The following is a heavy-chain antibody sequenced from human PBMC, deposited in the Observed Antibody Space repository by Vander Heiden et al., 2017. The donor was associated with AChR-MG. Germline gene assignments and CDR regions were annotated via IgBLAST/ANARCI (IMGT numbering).Heavy chain of an antibody. CDR3: ARGITVTSPGAWYFDL. CDR1: GFTFSSYA. D-gene: IGHD4-17*01. Sequence: QVQLLESGGGVVQPGRSLRPSCAASGFTFSSYAMHWVRQAPGKGLEWVALISYDGDNKYYADSVKGRFTISRDNSKNTLYLRMNSLRVEDTAVYYCARGITVTSPGAWYFDLWGRGTLVTVSS. CDR2: ISYDGDNK. J-gene: IGHJ2*01. V-gene: IGHV3-30-3*01.